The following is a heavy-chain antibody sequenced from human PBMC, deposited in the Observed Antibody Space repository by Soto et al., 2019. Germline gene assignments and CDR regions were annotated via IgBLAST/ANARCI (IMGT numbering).Heavy chain of an antibody. D-gene: IGHD3-3*01. CDR1: GFTFSSYA. J-gene: IGHJ4*02. Sequence: GGSLRLSCAASGFTFSSYAMHWVRQAPGKGLEWVAVISYDGSNKYYADSVKGRFTISGDNSKSTLYLQMNSLRAEDTAVYYCARDKRDLRFLEWSYYFDYWGQGALVTVSS. V-gene: IGHV3-30-3*01. CDR2: ISYDGSNK. CDR3: ARDKRDLRFLEWSYYFDY.